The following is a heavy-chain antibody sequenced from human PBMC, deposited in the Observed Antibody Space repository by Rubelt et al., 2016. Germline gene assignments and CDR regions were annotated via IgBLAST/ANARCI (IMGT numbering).Heavy chain of an antibody. Sequence: QVQLQQWGAGLLKPSETLSLTCAVYGGSFSGYYWSWIRQPPGKGLEWIGEINHSGSTTYNPSLKSRVTISVDTSKNQFSLKLSSVTAADTAVYYCASSYLGSYLDYWGQGTLVTVSS. CDR3: ASSYLGSYLDY. CDR1: GGSFSGYY. CDR2: INHSGST. V-gene: IGHV4-34*01. D-gene: IGHD1-26*01. J-gene: IGHJ4*02.